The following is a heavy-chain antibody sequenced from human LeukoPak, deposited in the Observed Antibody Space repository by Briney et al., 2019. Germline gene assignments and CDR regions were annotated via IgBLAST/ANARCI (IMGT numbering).Heavy chain of an antibody. CDR2: IIGSGNSA. V-gene: IGHV3-23*01. CDR3: AREVRGFIYFDY. D-gene: IGHD3-10*01. CDR1: GFSFSSHG. Sequence: PGGSLRLSCTASGFSFSSHGMSWVRQPPGKGLEWVSGIIGSGNSAYYTDSVKGRLTISRDNSKNTLHLQMNSLRAEDTAVYYCAREVRGFIYFDYWGQGTLVTVSS. J-gene: IGHJ4*02.